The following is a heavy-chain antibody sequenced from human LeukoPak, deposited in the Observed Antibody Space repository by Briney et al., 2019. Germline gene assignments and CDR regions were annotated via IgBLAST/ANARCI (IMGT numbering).Heavy chain of an antibody. CDR1: GFTFSSYA. Sequence: GGSLRLSCAASGFTFSSYAMHWVRQAPGKGLEWVAVISYDGSNKYYADSVKGRFTISRDNSKNTLYLQMNSLRAEDTAVYYCAKERITMIVVVRGLDYWGQGTLVTVSS. V-gene: IGHV3-30-3*01. J-gene: IGHJ4*02. CDR3: AKERITMIVVVRGLDY. CDR2: ISYDGSNK. D-gene: IGHD3-22*01.